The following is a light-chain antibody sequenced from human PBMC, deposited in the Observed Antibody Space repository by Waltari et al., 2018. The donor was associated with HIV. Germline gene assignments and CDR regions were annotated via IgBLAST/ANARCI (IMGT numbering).Light chain of an antibody. CDR1: SANIGSNS. Sequence: QSVLTQPPSASGTPGQRVTIPCSGGSANIGSNSVHWYQQPPGKAPRLLLYSTNQRPSRVPDRFSGSKSGTSASLAISGLQSEDEADYYCATWDDTLNGVIFGGGTKLTVL. J-gene: IGLJ2*01. CDR2: STN. V-gene: IGLV1-44*01. CDR3: ATWDDTLNGVI.